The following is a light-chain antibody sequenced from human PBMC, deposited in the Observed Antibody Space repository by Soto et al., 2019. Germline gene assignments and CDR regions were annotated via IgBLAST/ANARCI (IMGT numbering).Light chain of an antibody. CDR1: QSIRSY. V-gene: IGKV1-39*01. CDR3: QQSYMDPIT. Sequence: DIQLTQSPSSLSASVGDRVTLTCRASQSIRSYLNWYQQKPGNPPKLLIYDASRLQSGVPSRFSGSGGGTDFTLSISSVQPEDFATYFCQQSYMDPITFGQGTQLEI. J-gene: IGKJ5*01. CDR2: DAS.